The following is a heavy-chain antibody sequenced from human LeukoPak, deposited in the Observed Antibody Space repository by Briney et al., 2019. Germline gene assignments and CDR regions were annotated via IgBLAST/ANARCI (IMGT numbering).Heavy chain of an antibody. CDR3: ARDLLNEGNHLDY. J-gene: IGHJ4*02. V-gene: IGHV4-59*01. CDR1: GGSISNYF. Sequence: SETLSLTCTVSGGSISNYFWSWIRQPPGKGLEWMGFIFHTGSTNYNPSLKSRITISLDTSKNQLSLNLSSVTTADTAVYYCARDLLNEGNHLDYWGQGTLVTVSS. CDR2: IFHTGST. D-gene: IGHD4-23*01.